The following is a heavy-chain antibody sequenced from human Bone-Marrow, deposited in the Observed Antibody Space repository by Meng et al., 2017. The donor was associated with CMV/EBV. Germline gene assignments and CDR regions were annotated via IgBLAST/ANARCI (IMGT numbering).Heavy chain of an antibody. D-gene: IGHD3-3*01. CDR2: INWNGGST. CDR3: ARRTYDFWSGYLFDY. V-gene: IGHV3-20*04. CDR1: GFTFDDYG. J-gene: IGHJ4*02. Sequence: ETLSLTCAASGFTFDDYGMSWVRQAPGKGLEWVSGINWNGGSTGYADSVKGRFTISRDNAKNSLYLQMNSLRAEDTALYYCARRTYDFWSGYLFDYWGQGTLVTVSS.